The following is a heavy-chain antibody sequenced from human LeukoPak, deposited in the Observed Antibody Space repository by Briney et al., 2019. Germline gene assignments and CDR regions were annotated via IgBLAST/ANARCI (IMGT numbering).Heavy chain of an antibody. CDR2: INPNSGGT. V-gene: IGHV1-2*04. CDR3: ATSGTTESAFDI. Sequence: GASVKVSCKASGYTCTGYYLHWVRQAPGQGLEWMGWINPNSGGTNYAQKFQGWVIMTRDTSISTAYMELSRLRSDDTAVYYCATSGTTESAFDIWGQGTLVTVSS. D-gene: IGHD1-7*01. CDR1: GYTCTGYY. J-gene: IGHJ3*02.